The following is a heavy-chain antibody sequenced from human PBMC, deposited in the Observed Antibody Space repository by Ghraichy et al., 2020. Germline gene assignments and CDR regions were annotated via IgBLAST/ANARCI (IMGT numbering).Heavy chain of an antibody. D-gene: IGHD3-3*01. CDR3: ARYRYDFWSGYRYYYYGMDV. Sequence: GSLSLTCAVYGGSFSGYYWSWIRQPPGKGLEWIGEINHSGSTNYNPSLKSRVTISVDTSKNQFSLKLSSVTAADTAVYYCARYRYDFWSGYRYYYYGMDVWGQGTTVTVSS. CDR2: INHSGST. CDR1: GGSFSGYY. J-gene: IGHJ6*02. V-gene: IGHV4-34*01.